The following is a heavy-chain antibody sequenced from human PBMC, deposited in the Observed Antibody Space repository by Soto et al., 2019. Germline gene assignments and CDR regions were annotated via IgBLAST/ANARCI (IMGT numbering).Heavy chain of an antibody. CDR3: ASPPSSNRYYYGMDV. D-gene: IGHD4-4*01. J-gene: IGHJ6*02. V-gene: IGHV1-69*12. CDR1: GGTFSSYA. Sequence: QVQLVQSGAEVKKPGSSVKVSCKASGGTFSSYAISWVRQAPGQGLEWMGGIIPIFGTANYPQKFQGRATITADESTITPYMELTSLRSADPAVYYCASPPSSNRYYYGMDVWGQGTTVTVSS. CDR2: IIPIFGTA.